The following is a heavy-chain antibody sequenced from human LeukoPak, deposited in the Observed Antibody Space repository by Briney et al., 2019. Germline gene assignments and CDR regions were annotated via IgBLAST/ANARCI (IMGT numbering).Heavy chain of an antibody. CDR2: IKQDGSEK. D-gene: IGHD3-10*01. V-gene: IGHV3-7*05. CDR3: AKAYPTARGVNFDY. CDR1: GFTFSYNW. Sequence: PGGSLRLSCAASGFTFSYNWMSWVRQAPGKGLEWVANIKQDGSEKYYVDSVKGRFTISRDNAKNSLDLQMNNLRVEDTAVYYCAKAYPTARGVNFDYWGQGTLDTVSS. J-gene: IGHJ4*02.